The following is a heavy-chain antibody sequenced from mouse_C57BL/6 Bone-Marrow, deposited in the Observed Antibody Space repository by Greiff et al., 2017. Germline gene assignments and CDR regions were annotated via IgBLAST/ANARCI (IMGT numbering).Heavy chain of an antibody. J-gene: IGHJ3*01. CDR3: AVTPWFAY. Sequence: QVQLQQPGAELVKPGASVKLSCKASGYTFTSYWMQWVKQRPGQGLEWIGEIDPSDSYTNYNQKVKGKATLTVDTSSSTAYMQLSSLTSEDSAVYYCAVTPWFAYWGQGTLVTVSA. V-gene: IGHV1-50*01. CDR1: GYTFTSYW. CDR2: IDPSDSYT. D-gene: IGHD2-12*01.